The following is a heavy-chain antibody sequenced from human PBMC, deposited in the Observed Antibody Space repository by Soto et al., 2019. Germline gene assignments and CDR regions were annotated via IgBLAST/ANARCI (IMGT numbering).Heavy chain of an antibody. D-gene: IGHD3-9*01. CDR3: ARVDVLRYFDWLLYPYYFDY. J-gene: IGHJ4*02. CDR1: GGSFSGYY. V-gene: IGHV4-34*01. CDR2: INHSGST. Sequence: SETLSLTCAVYGGSFSGYYWSWIRQPPGKGLEWIGEINHSGSTNYNPSLKSRVTISVDTSKNQFSLKLSSVTAADTAVYYCARVDVLRYFDWLLYPYYFDYWGQGTLVTVSS.